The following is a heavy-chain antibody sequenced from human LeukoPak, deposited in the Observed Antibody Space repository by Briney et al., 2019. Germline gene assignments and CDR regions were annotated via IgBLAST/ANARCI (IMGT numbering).Heavy chain of an antibody. CDR3: ARVRGYYGSGSSNWFDP. CDR2: INPSSGGT. J-gene: IGHJ5*02. D-gene: IGHD3-10*01. V-gene: IGHV1-2*02. Sequence: GSSVKVSCKASGYTFTGYYMHWVRQAPGQGLEWMGWINPSSGGTNYAQKFQGRVTMTRDTSISTAYMELSRLRSDDTAVYYCARVRGYYGSGSSNWFDPWGQGTLVTVSS. CDR1: GYTFTGYY.